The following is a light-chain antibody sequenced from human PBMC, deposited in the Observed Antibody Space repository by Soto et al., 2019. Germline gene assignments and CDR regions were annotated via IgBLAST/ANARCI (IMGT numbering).Light chain of an antibody. CDR2: DAS. V-gene: IGKV3-11*01. CDR1: QSVRSY. CDR3: QQGGT. Sequence: DIVLTQSPATLSLSPGERATLSCRASQSVRSYLGWYQQRPGQAPRLLIYDASNRATGIPARFSGSGSRTDFTLSISSLEPEDFAVYYCQQGGTFGQGTRLEIK. J-gene: IGKJ5*01.